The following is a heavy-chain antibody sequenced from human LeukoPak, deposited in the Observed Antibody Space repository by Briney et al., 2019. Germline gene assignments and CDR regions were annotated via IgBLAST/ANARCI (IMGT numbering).Heavy chain of an antibody. J-gene: IGHJ4*02. V-gene: IGHV3-30*18. CDR3: AKDWGDYYASGSSYLDD. CDR2: ISHDGSSK. D-gene: IGHD3-10*01. Sequence: GGSLRLSCAASGFTFSRYGMHWVRQAPGKGLEWVATISHDGSSKNYGDSVKGRFTISRDNSKNTLYVQMNSLRAEDTAVYFCAKDWGDYYASGSSYLDDWGQGTLVTVSS. CDR1: GFTFSRYG.